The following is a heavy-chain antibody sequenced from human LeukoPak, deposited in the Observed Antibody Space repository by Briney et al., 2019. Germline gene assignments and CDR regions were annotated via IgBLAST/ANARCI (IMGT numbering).Heavy chain of an antibody. V-gene: IGHV3-23*01. CDR2: ISGSGGST. Sequence: GGSLRLSCAASGFTISSYSMNWVRQAPGKGLEWVSAISGSGGSTYYADSVKGRFTISRDNSKNTLYLQMNSLRAEDTAVYYCAKDPITIFGVWGQGTLVTVSS. CDR1: GFTISSYS. D-gene: IGHD3-3*01. CDR3: AKDPITIFGV. J-gene: IGHJ4*02.